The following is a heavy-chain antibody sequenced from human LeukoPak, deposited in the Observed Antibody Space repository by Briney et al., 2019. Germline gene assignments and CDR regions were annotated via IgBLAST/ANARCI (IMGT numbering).Heavy chain of an antibody. CDR1: GGSISSGGYY. V-gene: IGHV4-31*03. Sequence: SETLSLTCTVSGGSISSGGYYWSWIRQHPGKGLEWIGYIYYSGSTYCNPSLKSRVTISVDTSKNQFSLKLSSVTAADTAVYYCARDERRAHLAFDIWGQGTMVTVSS. CDR3: ARDERRAHLAFDI. D-gene: IGHD1-1*01. J-gene: IGHJ3*02. CDR2: IYYSGST.